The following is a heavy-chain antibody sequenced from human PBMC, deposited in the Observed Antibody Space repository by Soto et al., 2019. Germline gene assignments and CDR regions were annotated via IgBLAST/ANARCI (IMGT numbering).Heavy chain of an antibody. D-gene: IGHD5-12*01. CDR3: ATGPVYSGYDPNWFDP. CDR1: GYTLTELS. CDR2: FDPEDGET. V-gene: IGHV1-24*01. J-gene: IGHJ5*02. Sequence: GASVKVSCKVSGYTLTELSMHWVRQAPGKGLEWMGGFDPEDGETIYAQKFQGRVTMTEDTSTDTAYMELSSLRSEDTAVYYCATGPVYSGYDPNWFDPWGQGTLVTVSS.